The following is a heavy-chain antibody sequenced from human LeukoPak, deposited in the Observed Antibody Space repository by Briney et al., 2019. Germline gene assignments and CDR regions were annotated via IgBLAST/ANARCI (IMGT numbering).Heavy chain of an antibody. CDR2: INHSGST. CDR3: ARGSTPNYYDTEDSQTKFDY. J-gene: IGHJ4*02. CDR1: GGSFSGYY. D-gene: IGHD3-22*01. V-gene: IGHV4-34*01. Sequence: SETLSLTCAVYGGSFSGYYWSWIRQPPGKGLEWIGEINHSGSTNYNPSLKSRVTISVDTSKNQFSLKLSSVTAADTAVYYCARGSTPNYYDTEDSQTKFDYWGQGTLVTVSS.